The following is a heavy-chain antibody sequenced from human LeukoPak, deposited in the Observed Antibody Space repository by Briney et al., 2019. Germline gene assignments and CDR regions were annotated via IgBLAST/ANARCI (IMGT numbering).Heavy chain of an antibody. J-gene: IGHJ4*02. CDR1: GGSFSGYY. V-gene: IGHV4-34*01. CDR2: INHSGST. CDR3: ARGATAAGSKNFDY. Sequence: PSETLSLTCAVYGGSFSGYYWSWIRQPPGKGLEWIGEINHSGSTNYNPSLKSRVTISVDTSKNQFSLKLSSVTAADTAVYYCARGATAAGSKNFDYWGQGTLVTVSS. D-gene: IGHD6-13*01.